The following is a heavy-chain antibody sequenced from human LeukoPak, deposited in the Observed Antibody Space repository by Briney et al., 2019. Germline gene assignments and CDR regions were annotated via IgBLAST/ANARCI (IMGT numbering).Heavy chain of an antibody. V-gene: IGHV4-59*12. J-gene: IGHJ4*02. CDR3: ARYGMATIXXFDY. CDR2: ISYSGST. CDR1: GGSISAYY. Sequence: PSETLSLTCTVSGGSISAYYRSWIRQPPGKGLEWIGYISYSGSTKYNPSLKSRVTISVEKSKNQFSLKLSSVTAADPAVYYCARYGMATIXXFDYWGQGTLFTVSS. D-gene: IGHD5-24*01.